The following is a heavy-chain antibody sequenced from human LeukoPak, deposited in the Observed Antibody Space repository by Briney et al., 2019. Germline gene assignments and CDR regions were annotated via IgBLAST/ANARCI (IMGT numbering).Heavy chain of an antibody. V-gene: IGHV3-30-3*01. Sequence: TGRSLRLSCAASGFTFSSYAMHWVRQAPGKGLEWVAVISYDGSNKYYADSVKGRFTISRDNSKNTLYLQMNSLRAEDTAVYYCAKGTGRYPDDYWGQGTLVTVSS. CDR2: ISYDGSNK. D-gene: IGHD3-16*02. J-gene: IGHJ4*02. CDR1: GFTFSSYA. CDR3: AKGTGRYPDDY.